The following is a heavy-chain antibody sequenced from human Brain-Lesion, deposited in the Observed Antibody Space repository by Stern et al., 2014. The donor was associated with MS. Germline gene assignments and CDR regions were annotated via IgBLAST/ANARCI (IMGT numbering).Heavy chain of an antibody. V-gene: IGHV4-30-2*01. CDR2: IYPSGST. Sequence: QVQLVESGSGQAKPSQTLSLTCAVSGGSISSGGSSWNWLRQPPGKGLEWIGFIYPSGSTYYNPSLKGRVFISVDTSKNQFALNLRSVTAADTAVYYCARGGVIYTQDRNGFDVWGQGTMVTVSS. CDR3: ARGGVIYTQDRNGFDV. J-gene: IGHJ3*01. CDR1: GGSISSGGSS. D-gene: IGHD2-21*01.